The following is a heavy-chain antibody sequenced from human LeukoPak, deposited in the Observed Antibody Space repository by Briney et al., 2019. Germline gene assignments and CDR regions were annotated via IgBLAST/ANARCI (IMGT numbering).Heavy chain of an antibody. Sequence: SETLSLTCTVSGGSISSYYWSWIRQPAGKGLEWIGRFYTSGSTNYNPSLKSRVTISVDKSKNQFSLKLTLVTAADTAVYYCARDSDYSWNWFDPRGQGTLVTVSS. CDR3: ARDSDYSWNWFDP. D-gene: IGHD4-11*01. V-gene: IGHV4-4*07. J-gene: IGHJ5*02. CDR2: FYTSGST. CDR1: GGSISSYY.